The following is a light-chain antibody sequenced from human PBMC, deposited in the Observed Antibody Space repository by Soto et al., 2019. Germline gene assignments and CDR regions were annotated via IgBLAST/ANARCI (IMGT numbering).Light chain of an antibody. CDR1: QSVSRY. Sequence: EIVLTQSPATLSLSPGERATLSCRASQSVSRYLAWYQQKPGQAPGLLIYDASSRATGIPARFSGSGSGTDFTLTISSLEPEDFAVYYCQQRSNWPPALTFGGGTKVEIK. J-gene: IGKJ4*01. V-gene: IGKV3-11*01. CDR3: QQRSNWPPALT. CDR2: DAS.